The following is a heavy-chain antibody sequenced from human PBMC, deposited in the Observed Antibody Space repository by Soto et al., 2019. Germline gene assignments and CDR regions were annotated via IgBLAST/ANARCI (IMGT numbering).Heavy chain of an antibody. CDR2: MNPNSGHT. V-gene: IGHV1-8*01. Sequence: AAGRVSCKDSGCTFTYFDINWVRQATGQGLEWMGLMNPNSGHTGYAQKFQGRVTTTRDTSISTAYMQLSSLRYEDTAVYYCTRGRNSGDGYNGGGYWGQGTLVTVSS. CDR1: GCTFTYFD. D-gene: IGHD1-1*01. J-gene: IGHJ4*02. CDR3: TRGRNSGDGYNGGGY.